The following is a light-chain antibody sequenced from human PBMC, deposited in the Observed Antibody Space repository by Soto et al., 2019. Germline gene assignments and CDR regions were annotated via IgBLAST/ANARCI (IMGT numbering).Light chain of an antibody. CDR3: SSYTTSSTLV. V-gene: IGLV2-14*03. J-gene: IGLJ1*01. CDR2: EVT. CDR1: SSDIGTYKY. Sequence: QSALTQPASVSGSPGQSITISCTGTSSDIGTYKYVSWFQQHPGKAPKLMIFEVTSRPSGVSNRFSGSKSGNTASLTISGLQPEDEADYYCSSYTTSSTLVFGTGTKLTVL.